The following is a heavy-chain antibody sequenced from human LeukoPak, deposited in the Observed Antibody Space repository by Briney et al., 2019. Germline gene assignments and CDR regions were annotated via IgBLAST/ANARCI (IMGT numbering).Heavy chain of an antibody. CDR1: GFTFSSYG. CDR2: IRYDGSNK. CDR3: AKGSKEVLFTRDHCMDV. D-gene: IGHD3-3*01. Sequence: GGSLRLSCAASGFTFSSYGMHWVRQAPGKGLEWVAFIRYDGSNKYYADSVKGRFTISRDNSKNTLYLQMNSLRAEETAVYYCAKGSKEVLFTRDHCMDVWGKGTTVTISS. J-gene: IGHJ6*03. V-gene: IGHV3-30*02.